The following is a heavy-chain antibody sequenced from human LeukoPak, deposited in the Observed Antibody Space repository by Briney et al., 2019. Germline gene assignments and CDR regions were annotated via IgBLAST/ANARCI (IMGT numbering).Heavy chain of an antibody. CDR1: GFTFSSYA. CDR2: ISYDGSNK. J-gene: IGHJ4*02. V-gene: IGHV3-30-3*01. CDR3: ARRATGPTSPSFDY. Sequence: PGRSLRLSCAASGFTFSSYAMHWVRQAPGKGLEWVAAISYDGSNKYYADSVKGRFTISRDNSKNTLYLQMNSLRAEDTAVYYCARRATGPTSPSFDYWGQGTLVTVSS.